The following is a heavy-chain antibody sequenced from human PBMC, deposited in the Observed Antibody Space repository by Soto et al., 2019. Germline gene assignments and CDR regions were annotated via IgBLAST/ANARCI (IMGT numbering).Heavy chain of an antibody. CDR1: EFSLTNSGVG. D-gene: IGHD3-10*01. Sequence: QITLKESGPTLVEPKQTLTLTCTFSEFSLTNSGVGVGWIRQPPGKALEWLALIYWDDDKRYSPSLKSRLTISKDTSKNQVVLTMSNMDPVDTATYFCAHSVAGNFDYWGQGILVTVSS. J-gene: IGHJ4*02. CDR3: AHSVAGNFDY. V-gene: IGHV2-5*02. CDR2: IYWDDDK.